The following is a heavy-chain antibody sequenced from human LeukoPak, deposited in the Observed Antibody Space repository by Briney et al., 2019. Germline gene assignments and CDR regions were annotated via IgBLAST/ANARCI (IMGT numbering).Heavy chain of an antibody. D-gene: IGHD6-13*01. Sequence: GASVKVSCKASGYTFTSYGISWVRQAPGQGLEWMGWISAYNGDTNYAQKLQGRVTMTTDTSTSTAYMELRSLRSDDTAVYYCARLMGIAAADLYYFDYWGQGTLVTVSS. CDR1: GYTFTSYG. V-gene: IGHV1-18*01. CDR2: ISAYNGDT. CDR3: ARLMGIAAADLYYFDY. J-gene: IGHJ4*02.